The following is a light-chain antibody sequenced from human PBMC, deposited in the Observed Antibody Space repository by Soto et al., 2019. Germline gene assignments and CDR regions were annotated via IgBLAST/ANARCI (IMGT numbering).Light chain of an antibody. J-gene: IGKJ2*01. CDR2: WAS. CDR3: QQSHTSPHT. V-gene: IGKV4-1*01. CDR1: QSVLYRSNSKNY. Sequence: DIVMTQAPDSLAVSLGERATINCKSSQSVLYRSNSKNYLAWYQQKPGQPPNLLIYWASTRESGVPERFSGSGSGTDFTLTISSLQAEDVAVYYCQQSHTSPHTFGQGTKLEIK.